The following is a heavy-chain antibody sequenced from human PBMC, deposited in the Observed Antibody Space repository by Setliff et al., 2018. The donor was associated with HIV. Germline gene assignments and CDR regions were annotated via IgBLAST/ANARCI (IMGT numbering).Heavy chain of an antibody. CDR3: ARDWRHGYDLNFDY. CDR2: IKQDGSDK. J-gene: IGHJ4*02. D-gene: IGHD5-12*01. CDR1: GFAFSGHQ. Sequence: PGGSLRLSCAASGFAFSGHQMSWVRQAPGKGLEWVAKIKQDGSDKYYVGSVKGRFTISRDNAKNSLYLQMNSLRAEDTAMYYCARDWRHGYDLNFDYWGQGTLVTVSS. V-gene: IGHV3-7*01.